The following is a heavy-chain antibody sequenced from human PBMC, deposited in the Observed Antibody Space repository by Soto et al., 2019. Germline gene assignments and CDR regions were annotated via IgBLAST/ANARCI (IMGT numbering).Heavy chain of an antibody. CDR1: GDSFNDYY. CDR3: ARERGGATATLDYYYCYMDV. J-gene: IGHJ6*03. V-gene: IGHV1-2*04. D-gene: IGHD5-12*01. Sequence: QVQLVQSGAEVRKPGASVTVSCRSSGDSFNDYYIHWVRQAPGQGFGWMGWINPNGGVTKYAQKFQGWVSMTRDTSIRTVYMQLSRLRSDDTAVYYCARERGGATATLDYYYCYMDVWGIGTTVTVSS. CDR2: INPNGGVT.